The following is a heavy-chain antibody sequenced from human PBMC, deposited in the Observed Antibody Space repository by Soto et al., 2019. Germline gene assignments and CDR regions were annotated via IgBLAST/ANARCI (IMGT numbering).Heavy chain of an antibody. Sequence: PGGSLRLSCGASGFTFSSYGVRWVRQAPGKGLEWVASVSYDGSNKHYGDSVKGRFTISRDNSRNTPALQMNSLRAKATAVYYCAKECHVTMVRGEYSGMDVWGQGPPVTAS. CDR2: VSYDGSNK. J-gene: IGHJ6*02. D-gene: IGHD3-10*01. V-gene: IGHV3-30*18. CDR1: GFTFSSYG. CDR3: AKECHVTMVRGEYSGMDV.